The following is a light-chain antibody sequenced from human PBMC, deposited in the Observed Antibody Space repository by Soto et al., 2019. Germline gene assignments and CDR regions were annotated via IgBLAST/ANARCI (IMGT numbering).Light chain of an antibody. CDR2: DVS. CDR3: QQYDSYSYT. J-gene: IGKJ2*01. Sequence: DIQMTQSPSTLSASAGDRVTITCRASQSISSWLAWYQQKPGKAPKLLIYDVSSLESGVPSRFSGSGSGTEFTLTISSLQPDDFATYYCQQYDSYSYTFGQGTKLEIK. CDR1: QSISSW. V-gene: IGKV1-5*01.